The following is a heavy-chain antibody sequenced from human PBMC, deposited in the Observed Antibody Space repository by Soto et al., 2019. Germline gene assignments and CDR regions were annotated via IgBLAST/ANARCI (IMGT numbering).Heavy chain of an antibody. Sequence: EVQLLESGGGLVQPGGSLRLSCAASGFTFSSYAMSWVRQAPGKGLEWVSAISGSGGSTYYADSVKGRFIISRDNSKNTMYLKMNSLRAEDTAVYNCAKGRCSSTSCYKGHDAFDIWGQGKMVTV. J-gene: IGHJ3*02. D-gene: IGHD2-2*02. CDR1: GFTFSSYA. V-gene: IGHV3-23*01. CDR3: AKGRCSSTSCYKGHDAFDI. CDR2: ISGSGGST.